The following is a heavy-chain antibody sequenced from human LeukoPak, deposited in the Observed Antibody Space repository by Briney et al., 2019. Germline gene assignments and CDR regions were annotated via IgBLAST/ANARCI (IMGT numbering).Heavy chain of an antibody. V-gene: IGHV1-3*01. Sequence: GASVKVSCKASGYTFTSYAMHWVRQAPGQRLEWMGWINAGNGNTKYSQKFQGRVTITRDTSASTAYMKLSSLRSEDTAVYYCARGSMYSGSYYDWFDPWGQGTLVTVSS. CDR2: INAGNGNT. J-gene: IGHJ5*02. CDR1: GYTFTSYA. D-gene: IGHD1-26*01. CDR3: ARGSMYSGSYYDWFDP.